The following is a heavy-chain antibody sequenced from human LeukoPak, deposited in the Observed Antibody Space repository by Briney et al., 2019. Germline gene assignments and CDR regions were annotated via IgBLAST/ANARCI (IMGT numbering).Heavy chain of an antibody. CDR3: ARVRGALRKSYYFDY. D-gene: IGHD3-16*01. V-gene: IGHV3-21*01. J-gene: IGHJ4*02. Sequence: PGGSLRLSCAASGLTFSSYSMNWVRQAPEKGLEWVSSISSSSSYIYYAGSVKGRFTISRDNAKNSLYLQMNSLRAEDTAVYYCARVRGALRKSYYFDYWGQGTLVTVSS. CDR1: GLTFSSYS. CDR2: ISSSSSYI.